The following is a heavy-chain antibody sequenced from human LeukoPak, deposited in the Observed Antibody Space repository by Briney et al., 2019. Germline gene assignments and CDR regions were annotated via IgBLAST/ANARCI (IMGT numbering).Heavy chain of an antibody. Sequence: SETLSLTCAVYGGSFSGYYWSWIRQPPGKGLEWIGEINHSGSTNYNPSLKSRVTISVDTSKNQFSLKLSSVTAADMAVYYCARAVPYYDFWSGYYLNWFDPWGQGTLVTVSS. J-gene: IGHJ5*02. V-gene: IGHV4-34*01. CDR2: INHSGST. CDR1: GGSFSGYY. D-gene: IGHD3-3*01. CDR3: ARAVPYYDFWSGYYLNWFDP.